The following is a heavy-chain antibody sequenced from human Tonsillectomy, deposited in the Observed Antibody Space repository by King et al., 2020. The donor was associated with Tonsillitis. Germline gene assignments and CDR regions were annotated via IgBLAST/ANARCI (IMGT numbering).Heavy chain of an antibody. D-gene: IGHD2-2*01. J-gene: IGHJ4*02. Sequence: EVQLVESGGGLVQPGGSLRLSCAASGFTFSSYAINWVRQAPGKGLEWVSVISGSGATTYYADSVKGRFTISRENSKNTLYLQVNSLRAEDTAVYYCAKGILPAAISLYFDYWGQGTLVTVSS. CDR2: ISGSGATT. V-gene: IGHV3-23*04. CDR3: AKGILPAAISLYFDY. CDR1: GFTFSSYA.